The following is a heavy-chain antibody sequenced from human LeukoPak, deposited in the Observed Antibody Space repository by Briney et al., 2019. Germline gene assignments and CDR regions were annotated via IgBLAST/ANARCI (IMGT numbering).Heavy chain of an antibody. Sequence: GGSLRLSCAASGFTFSSYAMSWVRQAPGKGLEWVSAISGSGGSTYYADSVNGRFTISRDNSKNTLYLQMHSLRAEDTAVYYCAARPGEVAVPFDYWGQGTLVTVSS. CDR2: ISGSGGST. CDR1: GFTFSSYA. J-gene: IGHJ4*02. V-gene: IGHV3-23*01. CDR3: AARPGEVAVPFDY. D-gene: IGHD2-15*01.